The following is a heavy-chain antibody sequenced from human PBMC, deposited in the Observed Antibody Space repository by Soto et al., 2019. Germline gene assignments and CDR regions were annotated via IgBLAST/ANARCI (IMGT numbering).Heavy chain of an antibody. CDR2: ISAHKGDT. J-gene: IGHJ6*02. Sequence: QVQLVQSEAEVKKPGASLKVSCRASGYNFANYGISWVRQAPGQGLEWMGWISAHKGDTKYAQKVQGRVTMTPDTSTSTAYIEMWSLRSDDTAVYYCARDAAYNDFWGGVMELYSYNMDVWGQGTTVTV. CDR1: GYNFANYG. D-gene: IGHD3-3*01. CDR3: ARDAAYNDFWGGVMELYSYNMDV. V-gene: IGHV1-18*01.